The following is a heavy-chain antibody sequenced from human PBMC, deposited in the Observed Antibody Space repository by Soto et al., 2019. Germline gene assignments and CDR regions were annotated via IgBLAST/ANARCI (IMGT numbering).Heavy chain of an antibody. Sequence: PXESLKISCEGSVYSFTSYGIGWVRQMPGKGLEWMGIIYPGDSDTRYSPSFQGQVTISADKSISTAYLQWSSLKASDTAMYYCARPSSGSSRPTRLDYWGQGTLVTVSS. CDR3: ARPSSGSSRPTRLDY. D-gene: IGHD6-13*01. V-gene: IGHV5-51*01. CDR1: VYSFTSYG. CDR2: IYPGDSDT. J-gene: IGHJ4*02.